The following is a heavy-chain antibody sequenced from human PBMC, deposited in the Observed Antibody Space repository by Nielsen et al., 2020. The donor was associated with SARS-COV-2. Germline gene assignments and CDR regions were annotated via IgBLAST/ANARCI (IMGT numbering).Heavy chain of an antibody. V-gene: IGHV4-39*01. CDR2: IYYSGST. Sequence: SETLSLTCTVSGGSISSSSYYWGWIRQPPGKGLEWIGSIYYSGSTYYNPSLKSRVTISVDTSKNQFSLKLSSVTAADTAVYYCARIAVRGVITLFDYWGQGTLVTVSS. D-gene: IGHD3-10*01. CDR3: ARIAVRGVITLFDY. J-gene: IGHJ4*02. CDR1: GGSISSSSYY.